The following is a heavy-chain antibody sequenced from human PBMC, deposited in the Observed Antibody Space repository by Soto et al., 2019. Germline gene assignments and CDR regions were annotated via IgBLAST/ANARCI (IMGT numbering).Heavy chain of an antibody. D-gene: IGHD1-26*01. CDR3: ARYMSGGGSYLEHAFDI. Sequence: SETTPLTFTVSGASISSYSWSWIRQPPGKGLEWIGYIYYSGSTNYNPSLKSRVTISVDTSKNQFSLKLSSVTAADTAVYYCARYMSGGGSYLEHAFDIWGQGTMVTVSS. CDR2: IYYSGST. J-gene: IGHJ3*02. CDR1: GASISSYS. V-gene: IGHV4-59*01.